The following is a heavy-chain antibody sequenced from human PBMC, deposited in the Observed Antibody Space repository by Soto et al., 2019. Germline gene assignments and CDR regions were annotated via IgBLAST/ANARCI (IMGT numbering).Heavy chain of an antibody. J-gene: IGHJ4*02. CDR3: ARGDNSGYYTWAE. CDR2: INPRANT. V-gene: IGHV4-34*01. D-gene: IGHD3-22*01. CDR1: GGSFSGHS. Sequence: QVQLQQWGAGLLKPSETLSLTCAVYGGSFSGHSWSWIRQPPGKGLEWIGEINPRANTNYSPSLKSRVIISVDTSKNQFSLKVSSVTAADTAVYYCARGDNSGYYTWAEWSQGTLVTVSS.